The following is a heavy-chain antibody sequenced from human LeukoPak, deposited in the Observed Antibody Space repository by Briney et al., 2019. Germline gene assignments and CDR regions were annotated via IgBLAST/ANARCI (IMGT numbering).Heavy chain of an antibody. CDR1: GGTFSSYA. CDR2: IIPILGIA. D-gene: IGHD2-2*03. Sequence: SVKVSRKASGGTFSSYAISWVRQAPGQGLEWMGRIIPILGIANYAQKFQGRVTITADKSTSTAYMELSSLRSEDTAMYYCASGYCSSTSCPMDVWGQGTTVTVSS. CDR3: ASGYCSSTSCPMDV. J-gene: IGHJ6*02. V-gene: IGHV1-69*04.